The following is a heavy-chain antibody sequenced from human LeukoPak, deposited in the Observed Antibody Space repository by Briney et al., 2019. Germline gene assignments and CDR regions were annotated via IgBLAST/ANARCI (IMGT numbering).Heavy chain of an antibody. CDR2: IEQDGSEK. CDR3: AKSIAVAGLAGGRTFDY. Sequence: PGGSLRLSCAASGFTFSSYWMSWVRQAPGKGLEWVANIEQDGSEKYYVDSVKGRFTISRDNSENTLYLQMNSLRPEDTAVYYCAKSIAVAGLAGGRTFDYWGQGTLVTVSS. V-gene: IGHV3-7*01. CDR1: GFTFSSYW. J-gene: IGHJ4*02. D-gene: IGHD6-19*01.